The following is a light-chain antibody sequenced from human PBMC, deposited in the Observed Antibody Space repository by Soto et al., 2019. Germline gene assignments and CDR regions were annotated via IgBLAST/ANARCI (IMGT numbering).Light chain of an antibody. CDR2: AAS. V-gene: IGKV1-39*01. CDR3: QHTYSTPWT. Sequence: DIQMTQSPSSLSASVGDRFTITCRASQSITSFLNWYQQKPGKAPKLLIYAASSLHSGVPSRFSGSGSGTDFTLTISSLQPEDFATYYCQHTYSTPWTFGQGTKVDI. J-gene: IGKJ1*01. CDR1: QSITSF.